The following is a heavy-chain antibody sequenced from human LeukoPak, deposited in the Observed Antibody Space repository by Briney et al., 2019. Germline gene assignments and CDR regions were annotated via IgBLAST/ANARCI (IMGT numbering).Heavy chain of an antibody. V-gene: IGHV3-30*18. CDR1: GFTFSSYG. J-gene: IGHJ4*02. CDR3: AKDRSVELLLDY. D-gene: IGHD2/OR15-2a*01. CDR2: ISYDGSNK. Sequence: PGGSLRLSCAASGFTFSSYGMHWVRQAPGKGLEWVAVISYDGSNKYYADSVKGRFTISRDNSKNTLYLQMNSLRAEDTAVYYCAKDRSVELLLDYWGQGTLVTVSS.